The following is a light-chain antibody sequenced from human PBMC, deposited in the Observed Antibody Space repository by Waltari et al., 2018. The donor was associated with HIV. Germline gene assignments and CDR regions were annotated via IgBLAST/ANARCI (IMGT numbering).Light chain of an antibody. CDR1: TSNFGAGYA. J-gene: IGLJ2*01. V-gene: IGLV1-40*01. CDR2: GNT. Sequence: SVLTLPPSVSGAPGQRVTLSCTGTTSNFGAGYAVHWYQQLPGTTPKPHIYGNTKRPSGVPDRFSGSTSGTSASLAITGLQADDEADFYCQSYDISLSGVIFGGGTKLTVL. CDR3: QSYDISLSGVI.